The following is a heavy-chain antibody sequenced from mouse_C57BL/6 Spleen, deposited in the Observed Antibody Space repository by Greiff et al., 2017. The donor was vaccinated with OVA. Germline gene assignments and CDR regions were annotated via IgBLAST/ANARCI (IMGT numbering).Heavy chain of an antibody. D-gene: IGHD1-1*01. V-gene: IGHV3-8*01. CDR1: GYSITSDY. CDR3: ARSQGYGSSYDWYFDV. J-gene: IGHJ1*03. CDR2: ISYSGST. Sequence: EVKLVESGPGLAKPSQTLSLTCSVTGYSITSDYWNWIRKFPGNKLEYMGYISYSGSTYYNPSLKSRISITRDTSKNQYYLQLNSVTTEDTATYYSARSQGYGSSYDWYFDVWGTGTTVTVSS.